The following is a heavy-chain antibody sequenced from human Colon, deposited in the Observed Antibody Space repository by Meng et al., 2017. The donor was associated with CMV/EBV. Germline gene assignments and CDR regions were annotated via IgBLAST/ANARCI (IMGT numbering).Heavy chain of an antibody. CDR3: AKEGRDVLVGKRYYGLDV. Sequence: GESLKISCAASGFIFSDYNMNWVRQAPGKGLEWVSSISSSSKYIYYGDSVKGRFTISRDNGKNPLYLQMNSLRAEDTAVYYCAKEGRDVLVGKRYYGLDVWGQGTTVTVSS. CDR1: GFIFSDYN. V-gene: IGHV3-21*01. D-gene: IGHD1-26*01. J-gene: IGHJ6*02. CDR2: ISSSSKYI.